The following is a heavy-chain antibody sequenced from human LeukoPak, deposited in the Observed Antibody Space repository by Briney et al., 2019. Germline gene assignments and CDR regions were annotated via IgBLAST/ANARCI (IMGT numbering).Heavy chain of an antibody. D-gene: IGHD5-24*01. CDR2: IYYSGST. V-gene: IGHV4-39*01. Sequence: SESLSLTCTVSGGYISTSNYYRGWIRQSPGKGLEWIGNIYYSGSTYYNPSLKSRVSLSIDTSMNQFSLKVNSLTVADTAVYYCARVGYNAFDIWGQGTMVTVSS. CDR1: GGYISTSNYY. J-gene: IGHJ3*02. CDR3: ARVGYNAFDI.